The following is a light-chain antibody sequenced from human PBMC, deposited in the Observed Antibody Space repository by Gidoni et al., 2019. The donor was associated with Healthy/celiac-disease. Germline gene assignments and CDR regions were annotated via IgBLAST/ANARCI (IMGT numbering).Light chain of an antibody. CDR2: DVS. V-gene: IGLV2-11*01. CDR3: CSYAGSYTFVV. Sequence: DLGGYNYVSWYQQHPGKAPKLMIYDVSKRPSGVPDRFSGSKSGNTASLTISGLQAEDEADYYCCSYAGSYTFVVFGGGTKLTVL. J-gene: IGLJ2*01. CDR1: DLGGYNY.